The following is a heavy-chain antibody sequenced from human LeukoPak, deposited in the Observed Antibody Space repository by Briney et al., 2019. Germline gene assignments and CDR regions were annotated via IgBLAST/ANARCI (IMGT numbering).Heavy chain of an antibody. D-gene: IGHD2-8*02. Sequence: GGSLRLSCEASGFTFSNYWMSWVRQAPGKGLEWVANIKQDGSEKFYVDSVRGRFTISRDNSKSTLSLQMNSLRAEDTAIYYCATYRQVLLPFESWGQGTLVTVSS. CDR2: IKQDGSEK. V-gene: IGHV3-7*03. CDR3: ATYRQVLLPFES. CDR1: GFTFSNYW. J-gene: IGHJ4*02.